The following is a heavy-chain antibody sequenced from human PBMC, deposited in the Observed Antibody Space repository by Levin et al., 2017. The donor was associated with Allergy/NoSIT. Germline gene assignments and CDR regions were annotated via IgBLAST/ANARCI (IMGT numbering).Heavy chain of an antibody. J-gene: IGHJ5*02. V-gene: IGHV3-66*04. CDR3: ARHDWFDP. Sequence: GASVKVSCVVSGFTVSSHYMSWVRQAPGKGLEWVSVIYSGGRTYYTDSVKGRFSISRDNSKNTVFLQMNSLRAEDTAVYYCARHDWFDPWGQGTLVTVSS. CDR2: IYSGGRT. CDR1: GFTVSSHY.